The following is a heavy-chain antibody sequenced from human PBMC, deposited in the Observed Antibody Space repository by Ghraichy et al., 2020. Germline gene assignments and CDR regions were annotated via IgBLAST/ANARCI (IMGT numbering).Heavy chain of an antibody. CDR3: AYSTVYTLSWYRFDQ. J-gene: IGHJ4*02. V-gene: IGHV2-5*01. CDR1: GFSLSTTGVG. CDR2: IYWNHEK. Sequence: SGPTLVKPTQTLTLTCTFSGFSLSTTGVGVGWIRQPPGKALEWLALIYWNHEKRYRPSLKSRLTITKDTSKNKVVLTMTNMDPVDTATYYCAYSTVYTLSWYRFDQWGQGTLVTVSP. D-gene: IGHD6-13*01.